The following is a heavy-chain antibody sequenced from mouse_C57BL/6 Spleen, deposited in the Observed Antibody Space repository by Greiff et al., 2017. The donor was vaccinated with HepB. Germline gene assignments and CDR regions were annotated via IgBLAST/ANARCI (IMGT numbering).Heavy chain of an antibody. V-gene: IGHV1-69*01. J-gene: IGHJ2*01. D-gene: IGHD1-1*01. Sequence: VQLQQPGAELVKPGASVKMSCKASGYTFTSYWMHWVKQRPGQGLEWIGEIDPSDSYTNYNQKFKGKSTLTVDKSSSTAYMQLSSLTSEDSAVYYCARADGSSSDYWGQGTTLTVSS. CDR3: ARADGSSSDY. CDR2: IDPSDSYT. CDR1: GYTFTSYW.